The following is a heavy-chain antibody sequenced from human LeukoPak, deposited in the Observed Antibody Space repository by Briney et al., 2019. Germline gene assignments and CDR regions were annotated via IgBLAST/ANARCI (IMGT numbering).Heavy chain of an antibody. V-gene: IGHV1-2*02. CDR3: AREMGVGSTFPPLNY. Sequence: ASVKVSCKSSGYSFTGYYIHWVRQAPGQGLEGMGWINPNSGDTKHAQKFRGGVNLTRDPSIGPASIQLSSLRSDDTAVYFCAREMGVGSTFPPLNYWGQGTLVTVSS. D-gene: IGHD1-26*01. CDR2: INPNSGDT. CDR1: GYSFTGYY. J-gene: IGHJ4*02.